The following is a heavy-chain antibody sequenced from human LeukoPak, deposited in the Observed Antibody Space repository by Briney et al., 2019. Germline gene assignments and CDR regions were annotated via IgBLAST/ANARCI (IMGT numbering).Heavy chain of an antibody. CDR2: ISSSSSYI. J-gene: IGHJ3*02. D-gene: IGHD1-26*01. CDR1: GFTFSSYS. CDR3: ARSGSYSHDAFDI. V-gene: IGHV3-21*01. Sequence: GGSLRLSCAASGFTFSSYSMNWVRQAPGKGLEWVSSISSSSSYIYYADSVKGRFTISRDNAKNSLYLQMNSLRAEDTAVYYCARSGSYSHDAFDIWGQGTMVTVSS.